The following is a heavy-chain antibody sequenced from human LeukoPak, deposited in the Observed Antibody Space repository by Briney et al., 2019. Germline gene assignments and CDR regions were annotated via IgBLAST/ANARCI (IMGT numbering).Heavy chain of an antibody. J-gene: IGHJ5*02. Sequence: SQTLSLTRAISGDSVSSNIAAWHWIRQSPSRGLEWLGRTYYRSKWSNDYAVSVQSRITINPDTSENQFSLQLNSVTPEDTAVYYCARGAYNSVWSWGQGTLVTVSS. V-gene: IGHV6-1*01. CDR2: TYYRSKWSN. D-gene: IGHD6-19*01. CDR1: GDSVSSNIAA. CDR3: ARGAYNSVWS.